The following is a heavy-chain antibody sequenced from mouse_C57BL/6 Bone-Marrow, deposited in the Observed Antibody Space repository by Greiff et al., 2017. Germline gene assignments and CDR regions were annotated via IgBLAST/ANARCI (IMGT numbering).Heavy chain of an antibody. V-gene: IGHV1-82*01. J-gene: IGHJ2*01. Sequence: VKLMESGPELVKPGASVKISCTASGYAFSSSWMNWVKQRPGKGLEWIGRIYPGDGDTNYNGKFKGKATLTEDKSSSTAYMQLSSLTSEDSAVYFCVGATVVYFDYWGQGTTLTVSS. D-gene: IGHD1-1*01. CDR2: IYPGDGDT. CDR3: VGATVVYFDY. CDR1: GYAFSSSW.